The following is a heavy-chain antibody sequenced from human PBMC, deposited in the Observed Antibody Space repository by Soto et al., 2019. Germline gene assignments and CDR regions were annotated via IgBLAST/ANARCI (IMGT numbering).Heavy chain of an antibody. Sequence: QIQLVQSGSEVKTPGASVKVSCKVSGYTFTSYGISWVRQAPGQGLEWVGWISPYKGTWNYTESLQGRVTLTTDTSTSTAYMELKSLTSDDTSVYFCARIRRRTDTPEARLDFWGQGSLVTVSS. CDR2: ISPYKGTW. J-gene: IGHJ4*02. D-gene: IGHD3-3*02. CDR3: ARIRRRTDTPEARLDF. CDR1: GYTFTSYG. V-gene: IGHV1-18*01.